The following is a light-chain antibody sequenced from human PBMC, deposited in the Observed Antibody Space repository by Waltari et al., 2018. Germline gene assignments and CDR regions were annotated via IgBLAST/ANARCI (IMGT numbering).Light chain of an antibody. CDR3: QHYSDWPFT. Sequence: ETMLTQSPATLSLSPGERATLSCRASQSVGSNLAWYQQRTGQAPRLLLYGGSSKTTGVPDRFTGGGSVTNFSVTISSLEPEDFVVYCCQHYSDWPFTFGPGTKLDIK. V-gene: IGKV3-11*01. J-gene: IGKJ3*01. CDR2: GGS. CDR1: QSVGSN.